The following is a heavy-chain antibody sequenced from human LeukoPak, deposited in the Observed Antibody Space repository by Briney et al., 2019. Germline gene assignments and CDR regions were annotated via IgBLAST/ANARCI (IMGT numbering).Heavy chain of an antibody. CDR2: FDPEDGET. CDR3: ATVGWMAANNVFNI. V-gene: IGHV1-24*01. CDR1: GYTLTELS. Sequence: GASVKVSCKVSGYTLTELSMHWVRQAPGKGLEWMGGFDPEDGETIYAQKFQGRVTMTEDTSTDTAYMELSSLRSEDTAVYYCATVGWMAANNVFNIWGKGKMSPSLQ. D-gene: IGHD5-12*01. J-gene: IGHJ3*02.